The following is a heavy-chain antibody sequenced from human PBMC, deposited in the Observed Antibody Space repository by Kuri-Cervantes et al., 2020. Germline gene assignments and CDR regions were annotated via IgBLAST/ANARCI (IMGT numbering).Heavy chain of an antibody. Sequence: ASVKVSCKASGYTFTSYDINWVRQATGQGLEWMGWMNPNSGNTGYAQKFQGRVTMTRNTSISTAYMELSSLRSEDTAVYYRARAGSMVRGDDWFDPWGQGTLVTVSS. CDR3: ARAGSMVRGDDWFDP. CDR1: GYTFTSYD. CDR2: MNPNSGNT. D-gene: IGHD3-10*01. J-gene: IGHJ5*02. V-gene: IGHV1-8*01.